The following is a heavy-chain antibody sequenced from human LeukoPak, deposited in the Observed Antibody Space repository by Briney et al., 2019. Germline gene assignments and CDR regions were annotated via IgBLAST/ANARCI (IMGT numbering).Heavy chain of an antibody. CDR2: IYYSGST. D-gene: IGHD4-23*01. J-gene: IGHJ3*02. Sequence: SETLSLTCTVSGGSISSYYWSWIRQPPGKGLEWIGYIYYSGSTNYNPSLKSRVTTSVDTSKNQFSLKLSSVTAADTAVYYCARAPGEVVTPGAFDIWGQGTMVTVSS. CDR3: ARAPGEVVTPGAFDI. CDR1: GGSISSYY. V-gene: IGHV4-59*01.